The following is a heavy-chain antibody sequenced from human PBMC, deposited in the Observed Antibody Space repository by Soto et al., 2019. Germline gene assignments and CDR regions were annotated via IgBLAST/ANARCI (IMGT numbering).Heavy chain of an antibody. Sequence: GASVKVSCKASGYTFTSYGISWVRQAPGQGLEWMGWISAYNGNTKYAQKLQGRVTMTTDTSTSTAYMELRSLRSDDTAVYYCARGRTLRFLEWLFETERIDTFDYWGQGTLVTVSS. V-gene: IGHV1-18*01. CDR1: GYTFTSYG. D-gene: IGHD3-3*01. CDR2: ISAYNGNT. CDR3: ARGRTLRFLEWLFETERIDTFDY. J-gene: IGHJ4*02.